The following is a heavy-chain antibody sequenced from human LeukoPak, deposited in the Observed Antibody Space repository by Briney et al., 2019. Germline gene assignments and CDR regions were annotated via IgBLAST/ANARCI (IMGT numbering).Heavy chain of an antibody. CDR3: AKEYSGYDFDY. CDR1: GFTLRSYD. Sequence: HAGGSLRLSCAASGFTLRSYDMSWVRQAPGKGLEWVAATSGSGVNSYYADSVRGRFTISRDNSQNTLYLQMDSLRAEDTALYYCAKEYSGYDFDYWGQGTTVTVSS. J-gene: IGHJ4*03. V-gene: IGHV3-23*01. D-gene: IGHD5-12*01. CDR2: TSGSGVNS.